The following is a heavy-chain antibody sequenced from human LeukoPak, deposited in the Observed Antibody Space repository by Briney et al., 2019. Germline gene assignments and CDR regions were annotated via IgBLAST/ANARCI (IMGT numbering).Heavy chain of an antibody. CDR3: TRDSGTYNWLDP. D-gene: IGHD1-26*01. CDR2: IDKEKNSYAT. Sequence: GGSLGLSCAASGFTFSGSAIHWVRQSFGKGLEWIGHIDKEKNSYATASAYAVSVEGRFTVSRDDSKNMAFLQMSGLKTEDTALYFCTRDSGTYNWLDPWGQGTLVTVSS. V-gene: IGHV3-73*01. CDR1: GFTFSGSA. J-gene: IGHJ5*02.